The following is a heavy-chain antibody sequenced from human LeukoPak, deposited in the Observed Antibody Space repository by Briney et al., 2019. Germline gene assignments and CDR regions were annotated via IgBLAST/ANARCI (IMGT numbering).Heavy chain of an antibody. D-gene: IGHD3-22*01. Sequence: GGSLRLSCAASGFTFSSYWMHWVRQAPGKGLVWVSRINSDGSSTSYADSVKGRFTISRDNAKNTLYLQMNSLRAEDTAVYYCARREFYDSSGYPLDYWGQGTLVTVSS. V-gene: IGHV3-74*01. CDR2: INSDGSST. CDR3: ARREFYDSSGYPLDY. J-gene: IGHJ4*02. CDR1: GFTFSSYW.